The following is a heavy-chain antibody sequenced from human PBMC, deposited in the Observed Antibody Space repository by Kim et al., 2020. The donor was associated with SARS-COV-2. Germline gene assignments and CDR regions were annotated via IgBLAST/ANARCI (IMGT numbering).Heavy chain of an antibody. J-gene: IGHJ5*02. CDR1: GGSISSYY. D-gene: IGHD3-16*01. CDR2: IYYSGST. V-gene: IGHV4-59*13. Sequence: SETLSLTCTVSGGSISSYYWSWIRQPPGKGLEWIGYIYYSGSTNYNPSLKSRVTISVDTSKNQFSLKLSSVTAADTAVYYCARDSPENHTYVIDPWGQGTLVTVSS. CDR3: ARDSPENHTYVIDP.